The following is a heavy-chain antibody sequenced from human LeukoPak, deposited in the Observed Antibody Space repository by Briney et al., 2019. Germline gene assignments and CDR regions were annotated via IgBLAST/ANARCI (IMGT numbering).Heavy chain of an antibody. CDR2: IYSGDT. CDR3: ARRAGAYSHPYDY. D-gene: IGHD4/OR15-4a*01. V-gene: IGHV3-53*01. CDR1: GFTVSSNS. Sequence: GGSLRLSCTVSGFTVSSNSMSWVRQAPGKGLEWVSFIYSGDTHYSDFVKGRVTISRDHSKNTLYLQMNSLRAEDTAVYYCARRAGAYSHPYDYWGQGTLVTVSS. J-gene: IGHJ4*02.